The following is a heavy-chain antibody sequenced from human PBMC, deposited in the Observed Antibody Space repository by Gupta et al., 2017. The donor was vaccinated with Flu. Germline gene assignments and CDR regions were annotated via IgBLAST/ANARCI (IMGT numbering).Heavy chain of an antibody. D-gene: IGHD5-12*01. V-gene: IGHV1-2*02. CDR3: ARVRKVATRISDFDY. CDR1: GYY. Sequence: GYYMHWVRQAPGQGLEWIGWINPNSGGTNYAQKFQGRVTMTRDTSISTAYMELSRLRSDDTAVYYCARVRKVATRISDFDYWGQGTLVTVSS. J-gene: IGHJ4*02. CDR2: INPNSGGT.